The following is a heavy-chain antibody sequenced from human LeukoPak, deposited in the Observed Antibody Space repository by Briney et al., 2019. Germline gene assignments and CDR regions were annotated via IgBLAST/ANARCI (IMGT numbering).Heavy chain of an antibody. CDR3: AAGERDYYDSSGYYYVGFDP. Sequence: GASVKVSCKASGFTFTSSAMQWVRQARGQRLEWIGWIVVGSGNTNYAQEFQERVTITRDISTSTAYMELSSLRSEDTAVYYCAAGERDYYDSSGYYYVGFDPWGQGTLVTVSS. J-gene: IGHJ5*02. CDR2: IVVGSGNT. CDR1: GFTFTSSA. D-gene: IGHD3-22*01. V-gene: IGHV1-58*02.